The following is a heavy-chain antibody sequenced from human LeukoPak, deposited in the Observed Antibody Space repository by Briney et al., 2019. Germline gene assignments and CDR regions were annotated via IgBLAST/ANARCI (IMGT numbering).Heavy chain of an antibody. Sequence: ASVKVSCKASGYTFTSYAISWVRQAPGQGLEWMGGIIPIFGTANYAQKFQGRVTITADESTSTAYMELSSLRSEDTAVYYCARDLLTGGDYYYGMDVWGQGTTVTVSS. CDR3: ARDLLTGGDYYYGMDV. V-gene: IGHV1-69*13. D-gene: IGHD7-27*01. J-gene: IGHJ6*02. CDR1: GYTFTSYA. CDR2: IIPIFGTA.